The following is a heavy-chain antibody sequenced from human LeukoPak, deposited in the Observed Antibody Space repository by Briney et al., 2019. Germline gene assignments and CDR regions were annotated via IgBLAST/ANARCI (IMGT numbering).Heavy chain of an antibody. CDR2: INPNSGGT. D-gene: IGHD1-26*01. CDR1: GYTFTGYY. J-gene: IGHJ4*02. V-gene: IGHV1-2*02. CDR3: ARSPRGSYYFDY. Sequence: ASVKVSCKASGYTFTGYYMHWVRQAPGQGPEWMGWINPNSGGTNYAQKFQGRVTMTRDTSISTAYMELSRLRSDDTAVYYCARSPRGSYYFDYWGQGTLVTVSS.